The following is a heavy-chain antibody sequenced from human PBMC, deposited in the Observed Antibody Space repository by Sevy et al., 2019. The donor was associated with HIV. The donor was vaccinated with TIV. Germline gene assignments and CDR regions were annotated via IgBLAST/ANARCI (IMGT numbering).Heavy chain of an antibody. CDR2: INPRTGDT. J-gene: IGHJ3*02. D-gene: IGHD6-25*01. CDR1: GYTFSDNY. V-gene: IGHV1-2*06. CDR3: AKDKRLDAFDI. Sequence: ASVKVSCKASGYTFSDNYMHWVRQAPGQGLEWVGRINPRTGDTKYAQKFQGRVTGTRETSISTAYMELSRLKSDDTAIYYCAKDKRLDAFDIWGQGTRVTVSS.